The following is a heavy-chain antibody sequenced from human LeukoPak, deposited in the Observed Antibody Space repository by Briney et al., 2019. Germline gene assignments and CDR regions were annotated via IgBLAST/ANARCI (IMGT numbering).Heavy chain of an antibody. CDR3: ARDSRTYYYGSGSYYKVGRLDF. CDR1: GESFSSYQ. Sequence: ASVKVSCKSSGESFSSYQITWVRQAPGQGLEWVGGFIPVFERSTYAQKFQGRVTMTADESTNTAYMELSSLTSEDTAVYYCARDSRTYYYGSGSYYKVGRLDFWGQGTLVTVSP. D-gene: IGHD3-10*01. V-gene: IGHV1-69*13. J-gene: IGHJ4*02. CDR2: FIPVFERS.